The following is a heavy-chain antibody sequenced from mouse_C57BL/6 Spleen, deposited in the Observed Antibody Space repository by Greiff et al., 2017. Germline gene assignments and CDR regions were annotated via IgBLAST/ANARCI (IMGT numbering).Heavy chain of an antibody. CDR3: AKTGNAY. J-gene: IGHJ3*01. CDR2: INPNNGGT. Sequence: VQLQQSGPELVKPGASVKISCKASGYTFTDYYMNWVKQSHGKSLEWIGDINPNNGGTSYNQKFKGKATLTVDKSSSTAYMELRSLTSEDSAVYYCAKTGNAYWGQGTLVTVSA. V-gene: IGHV1-26*01. D-gene: IGHD4-1*01. CDR1: GYTFTDYY.